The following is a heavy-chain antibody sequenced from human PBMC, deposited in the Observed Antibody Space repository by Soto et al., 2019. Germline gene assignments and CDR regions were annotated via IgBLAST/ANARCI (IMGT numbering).Heavy chain of an antibody. CDR2: ISSSSSYI. J-gene: IGHJ6*02. D-gene: IGHD6-19*01. Sequence: EVQLVESGGGLVKPGGSLRLSCAASGFTFSSYSMNWVRQAPGKGLEWVSSISSSSSYIYYADSVKGRFNISRDNAKNSLYLQMNSLRAEDTAVYYCARDQGIAVAGTISYYYGMDVWGQGTTVTVSS. V-gene: IGHV3-21*01. CDR3: ARDQGIAVAGTISYYYGMDV. CDR1: GFTFSSYS.